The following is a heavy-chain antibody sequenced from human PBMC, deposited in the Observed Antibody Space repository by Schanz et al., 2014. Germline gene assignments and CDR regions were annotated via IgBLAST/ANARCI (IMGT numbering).Heavy chain of an antibody. Sequence: QLKLQESGSGLVKPSQTLSLTCAVSGGSISRGFYSWNWIRQPPGRGLEWIGCIYYSGSTYYNPSLKTRVTISIARSKAQFSLSLNSVTAADTAVYYCAREDRYYHGLDVWGQGTTVTVS. J-gene: IGHJ6*02. CDR2: IYYSGST. CDR3: AREDRYYHGLDV. CDR1: GGSISRGFYS. V-gene: IGHV4-30-2*01.